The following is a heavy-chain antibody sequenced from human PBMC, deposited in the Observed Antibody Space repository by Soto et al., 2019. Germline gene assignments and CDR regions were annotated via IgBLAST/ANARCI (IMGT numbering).Heavy chain of an antibody. CDR1: GFTFDDYA. CDR3: AKDTTNDFWSGYGMDV. D-gene: IGHD3-3*01. CDR2: ISWNSGSI. Sequence: GGSLRLSCAASGFTFDDYAMHWVRQAPGKGLEWVSGISWNSGSIGYADSVKGRFTISRDNAKNSLYLQMNSLRAEDTALYYCAKDTTNDFWSGYGMDVWGQGTTVTVSS. V-gene: IGHV3-9*01. J-gene: IGHJ6*02.